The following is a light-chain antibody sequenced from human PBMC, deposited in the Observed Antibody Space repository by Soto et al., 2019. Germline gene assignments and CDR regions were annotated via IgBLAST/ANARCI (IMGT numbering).Light chain of an antibody. Sequence: QSVLTQPPSASGSPGQSVTFSCTGTSSDVGGYHYVSWYQQHRGKAPKLIIFEDNKRPSGVPDRFSASKSGNTASLTVSGLQSEDEADYYCCSYAGNNILVFGGGTKVTVL. CDR3: CSYAGNNILV. V-gene: IGLV2-8*01. CDR2: EDN. J-gene: IGLJ2*01. CDR1: SSDVGGYHY.